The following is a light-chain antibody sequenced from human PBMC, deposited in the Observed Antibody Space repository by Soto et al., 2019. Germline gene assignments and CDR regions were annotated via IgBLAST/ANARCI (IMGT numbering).Light chain of an antibody. Sequence: QSALTQPASVSGSPGQSITISCTGTSSDVGSYNLVSWYQQHPGKAPKLMIYEGSKRPSGVSNRFSGSKSGNTASLLISGVQAEDEADYYYCSYAGSSTAVVFGGGTKVTVL. V-gene: IGLV2-23*01. CDR2: EGS. CDR1: SSDVGSYNL. J-gene: IGLJ2*01. CDR3: CSYAGSSTAVV.